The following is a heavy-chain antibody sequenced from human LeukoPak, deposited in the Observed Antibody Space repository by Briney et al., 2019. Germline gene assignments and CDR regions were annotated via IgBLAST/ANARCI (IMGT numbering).Heavy chain of an antibody. CDR2: IIPILGIA. CDR1: GYTFTGYY. J-gene: IGHJ4*02. Sequence: SVKVSCKASGYTFTGYYMHWVRQAPGQGLEWMGRIIPILGIANYAQKFQGRVTITADKSTSTAYMELSSLRSEDTAVYYCARDDGGFPGWGQGTLVTVSS. V-gene: IGHV1-69*04. D-gene: IGHD2-15*01. CDR3: ARDDGGFPG.